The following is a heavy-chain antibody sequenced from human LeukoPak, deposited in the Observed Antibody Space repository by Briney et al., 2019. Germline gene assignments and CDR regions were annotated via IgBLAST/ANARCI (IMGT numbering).Heavy chain of an antibody. V-gene: IGHV3-48*02. Sequence: PGGSLRLSCAASGFSLSSYSMHWVRQAPGKGLEWVSYISSSSDTVYYADSVKGRFTMSRDNAKNSLYLQMNSLTDEDTAVYYCARHPSITIFGVAPNWGQGTLVTVSS. CDR3: ARHPSITIFGVAPN. J-gene: IGHJ4*02. CDR1: GFSLSSYS. D-gene: IGHD3-3*01. CDR2: ISSSSDTV.